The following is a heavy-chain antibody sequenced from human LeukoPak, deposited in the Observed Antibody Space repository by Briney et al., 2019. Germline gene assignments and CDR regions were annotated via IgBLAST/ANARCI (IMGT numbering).Heavy chain of an antibody. D-gene: IGHD2-2*01. CDR3: ARDHCSSTSCYYLTDPPFDP. J-gene: IGHJ5*02. CDR1: GGTFSSYA. V-gene: IGHV1-69*13. Sequence: ASVKVSCKASGGTFSSYAISWVGQAPGQWLEWMGGIIPIFGTANYAQKFQGRATITADESTSTAYMELSSLRSEDTAVYYCARDHCSSTSCYYLTDPPFDPWGQGTLVTVSS. CDR2: IIPIFGTA.